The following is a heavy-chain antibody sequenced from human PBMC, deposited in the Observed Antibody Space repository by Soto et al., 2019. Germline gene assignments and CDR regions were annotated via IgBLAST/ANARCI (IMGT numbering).Heavy chain of an antibody. CDR1: RDSLFSYY. CDR3: ARDQVGFDY. J-gene: IGHJ4*02. V-gene: IGHV4-59*01. CDR2: ISDSGST. Sequence: SETLSLTCTVSRDSLFSYYWIWVRQPPGKGLEWIGYISDSGSTSYNPSLKSRITMSIDTSNNQFSLQLTSVTAADTAVYYCARDQVGFDYWGQGTLVTVSS.